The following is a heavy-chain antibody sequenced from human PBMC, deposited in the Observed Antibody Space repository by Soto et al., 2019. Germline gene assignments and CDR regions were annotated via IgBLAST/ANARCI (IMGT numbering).Heavy chain of an antibody. D-gene: IGHD4-17*01. CDR2: FYSGGNT. CDR3: ATVMGGDSGGNFHI. V-gene: IGHV4-39*01. CDR1: GGSISSYNYH. J-gene: IGHJ1*01. Sequence: QLQLQESAPGLVKPSETLSLTCTVSGGSISSYNYHWAWIRQPPGTGRESIGNFYSGGNTYYNPPLTARVTPSVDTSKNPFSLKLSSVPAADTAVYYWATVMGGDSGGNFHIWGQGTLVTVSS.